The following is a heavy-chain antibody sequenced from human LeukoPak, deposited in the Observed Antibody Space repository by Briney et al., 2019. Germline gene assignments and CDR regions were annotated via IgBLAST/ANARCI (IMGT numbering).Heavy chain of an antibody. Sequence: GGSLRLSCAASGFTFSSYNMNWVRQAPGKGLEWVSSISSSSDYIYYADSVKGRFSISRDNAKNSLYLQMKSLRAEDTAVYYCARGKTSQNIVTRKTYNWFDPWGQGTLVTVSS. V-gene: IGHV3-21*01. J-gene: IGHJ5*02. D-gene: IGHD2/OR15-2a*01. CDR1: GFTFSSYN. CDR3: ARGKTSQNIVTRKTYNWFDP. CDR2: ISSSSDYI.